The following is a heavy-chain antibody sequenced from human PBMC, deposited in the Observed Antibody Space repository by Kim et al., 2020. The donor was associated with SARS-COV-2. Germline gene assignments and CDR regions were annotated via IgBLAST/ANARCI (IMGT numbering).Heavy chain of an antibody. Sequence: GGSLRLSCAASGFTVSTYGMHWVRQDPGKGLVWVSRINSDGSSTSYADSVKGRFTISRDNAKNTLYLQMNSLRAEDTAVYYCVRFSGKTFDIWGQGTMVTVSS. CDR3: VRFSGKTFDI. CDR1: GFTVSTYG. D-gene: IGHD1-26*01. CDR2: INSDGSST. J-gene: IGHJ3*02. V-gene: IGHV3-74*01.